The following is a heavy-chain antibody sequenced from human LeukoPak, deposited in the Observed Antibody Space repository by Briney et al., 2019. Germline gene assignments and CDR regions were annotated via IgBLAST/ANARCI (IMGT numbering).Heavy chain of an antibody. Sequence: GGSLRLSCAASGFTFNTYSMNWVRPAPGKGLEWVSSISGLSTYIYYPDSMKGRFTISRDNAKNSLFLQVSSLRAEDTAVYFCARSAGTGGPYYFDYWGQGSLVTVSS. CDR2: ISGLSTYI. J-gene: IGHJ4*02. V-gene: IGHV3-21*04. CDR3: ARSAGTGGPYYFDY. CDR1: GFTFNTYS. D-gene: IGHD3/OR15-3a*01.